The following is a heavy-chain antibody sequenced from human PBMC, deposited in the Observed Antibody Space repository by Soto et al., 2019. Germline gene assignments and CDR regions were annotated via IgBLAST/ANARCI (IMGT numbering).Heavy chain of an antibody. Sequence: QITLKESGPPLLKPTQTLTLTCTFSGFSLSSFAVGVNWIRQPPGKAPEWLALIYWNDDNHYSPSLSNRLTVTKDTSKKQLVLTMTNMDPVDTATYYCAHGSGWLSDYWGQGTLVTVSS. CDR2: IYWNDDN. CDR1: GFSLSSFAVG. CDR3: AHGSGWLSDY. J-gene: IGHJ4*02. D-gene: IGHD6-19*01. V-gene: IGHV2-5*01.